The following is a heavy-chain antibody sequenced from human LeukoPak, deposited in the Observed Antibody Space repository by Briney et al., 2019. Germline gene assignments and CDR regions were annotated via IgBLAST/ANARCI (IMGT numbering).Heavy chain of an antibody. Sequence: PSETLSLTCTVSGGSISSSSHYWGWIRQPPGKGLELIGSMYYSGSTYYNPSLKSRVTISVDTSKNQFSLRLSSVTAADTAVYYCARQDYSSGWNYYYGTDDWGQGTTVTVSS. CDR3: ARQDYSSGWNYYYGTDD. V-gene: IGHV4-39*01. D-gene: IGHD6-19*01. CDR2: MYYSGST. J-gene: IGHJ6*02. CDR1: GGSISSSSHY.